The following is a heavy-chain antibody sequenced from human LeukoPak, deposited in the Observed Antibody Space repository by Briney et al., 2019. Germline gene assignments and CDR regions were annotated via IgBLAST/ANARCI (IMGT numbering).Heavy chain of an antibody. Sequence: PSETLSLTCAVSGGSISSSNWWSWVRRPPGKGLEWIGEIYHSGSTNYNPSLKSRVTISVDKSKNQFSLKLSSVTAADTAVYYCARESRYSSGWYVSYFDYWGQGTLVTVSS. CDR1: GGSISSSNW. J-gene: IGHJ4*02. CDR3: ARESRYSSGWYVSYFDY. V-gene: IGHV4-4*02. CDR2: IYHSGST. D-gene: IGHD6-19*01.